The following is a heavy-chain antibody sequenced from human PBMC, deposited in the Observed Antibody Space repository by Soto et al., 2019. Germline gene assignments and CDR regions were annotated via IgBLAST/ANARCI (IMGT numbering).Heavy chain of an antibody. Sequence: GASVKVSCKASGGTFISYAISWVRQAPGQGLEWMGGIIPIFGTANYAQKFQGRVTITADESTSTAYMEPSSLRSEDTAVYYCARAVYGGNQLIDYWGQGTLVTVSS. CDR2: IIPIFGTA. CDR1: GGTFISYA. CDR3: ARAVYGGNQLIDY. D-gene: IGHD4-17*01. J-gene: IGHJ4*02. V-gene: IGHV1-69*13.